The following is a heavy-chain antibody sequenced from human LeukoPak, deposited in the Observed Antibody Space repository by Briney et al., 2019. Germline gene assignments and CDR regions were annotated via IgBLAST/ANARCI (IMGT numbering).Heavy chain of an antibody. J-gene: IGHJ4*02. CDR2: IYYSGST. CDR3: ARVYGSGSTRYYFDY. D-gene: IGHD3-10*01. CDR1: GGSISSNSYY. V-gene: IGHV4-39*07. Sequence: SETLSLTCTVSGGSISSNSYYWGWIRQPPGKGLEWIGTIYYSGSTYYNPSLKSRVTISVDTSKNQFSLKLNSVTAADTAVYYCARVYGSGSTRYYFDYWGQGTLVTVSS.